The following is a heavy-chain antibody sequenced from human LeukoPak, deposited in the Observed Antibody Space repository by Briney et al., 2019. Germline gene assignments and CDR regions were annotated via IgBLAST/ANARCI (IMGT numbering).Heavy chain of an antibody. J-gene: IGHJ6*04. CDR2: ISGSGGST. CDR1: GFTFSSYA. V-gene: IGHV3-23*01. D-gene: IGHD3-10*02. Sequence: GGSLRLSCAASGFTFSSYAMSWVRQAPGKGLEWVSAISGSGGSTYYADSVKGRFTISRDNAKNSLYLQTNSLRAEDTAVYYCAELGITMIGGVWGKGTTVTISS. CDR3: AELGITMIGGV.